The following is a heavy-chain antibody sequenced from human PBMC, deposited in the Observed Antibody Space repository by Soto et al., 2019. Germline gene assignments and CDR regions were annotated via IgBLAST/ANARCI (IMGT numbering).Heavy chain of an antibody. CDR1: GFTFSSFA. D-gene: IGHD2-15*01. Sequence: QVQLVESGGGVVQPGRSLRLSCAASGFTFSSFAMHWVRQAPGKGLEWLAVISSDVVNYYYAESVKGRFTISRDNSKDTLYLSMNSLRNEDTAVYYCARGGAWTPEGLGYWGQGTLVTVSS. CDR2: ISSDVVNY. V-gene: IGHV3-30-3*01. CDR3: ARGGAWTPEGLGY. J-gene: IGHJ4*02.